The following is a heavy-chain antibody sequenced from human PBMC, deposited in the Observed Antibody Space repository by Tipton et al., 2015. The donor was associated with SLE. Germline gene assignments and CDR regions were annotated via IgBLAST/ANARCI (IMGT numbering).Heavy chain of an antibody. V-gene: IGHV3-30*04. D-gene: IGHD3-10*01. J-gene: IGHJ4*02. CDR2: ISYTGDDT. Sequence: SLRLSCVYSGVAFSSYTMYWVRQAPGKGLEWVSLISYTGDDTYYADSVKGRFTISRDNSRNTLYLQMSSLRAEDTAVYYCARNRVRGVNFFNYWGQGALVIVSS. CDR3: ARNRVRGVNFFNY. CDR1: GVAFSSYT.